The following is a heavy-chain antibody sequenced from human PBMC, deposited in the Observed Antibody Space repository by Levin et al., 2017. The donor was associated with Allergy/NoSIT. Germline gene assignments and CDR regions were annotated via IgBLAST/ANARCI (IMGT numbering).Heavy chain of an antibody. V-gene: IGHV3-72*01. D-gene: IGHD2-15*01. CDR1: GFSFSDYY. CDR2: SRNYANDYTT. J-gene: IGHJ4*02. Sequence: GGSLRLSCATSGFSFSDYYMDWVRQAPGKGLEWVGRSRNYANDYTTDYAAPVKGRFIISRDESKKSLNLQMNSLKTEDTAVYYCVRQGYCSGVSCFDGGDYWGQGTLVTVSS. CDR3: VRQGYCSGVSCFDGGDY.